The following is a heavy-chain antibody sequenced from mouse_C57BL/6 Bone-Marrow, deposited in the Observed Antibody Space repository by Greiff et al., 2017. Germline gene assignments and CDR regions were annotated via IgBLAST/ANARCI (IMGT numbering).Heavy chain of an antibody. Sequence: EVQLQQSGPVLVKPGASVKMSCKASGYTFTDYYMNWVKQSHGKSLEWIGVINPYNGGTSYNQKFKGKATLTVDKSSSTAYMERNSLTSEDSAVYYCARGGTTVVAHWYFDVWGTGTTVTVSS. D-gene: IGHD1-1*01. J-gene: IGHJ1*03. V-gene: IGHV1-19*01. CDR1: GYTFTDYY. CDR3: ARGGTTVVAHWYFDV. CDR2: INPYNGGT.